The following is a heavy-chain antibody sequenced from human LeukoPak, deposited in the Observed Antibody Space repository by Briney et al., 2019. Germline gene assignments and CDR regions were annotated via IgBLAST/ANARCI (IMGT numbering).Heavy chain of an antibody. V-gene: IGHV1-2*02. CDR2: INPNSGGT. J-gene: IGHJ6*03. CDR1: GYTFTGYY. D-gene: IGHD3-10*01. Sequence: ASVKVSCKASGYTFTGYYMHWVRQAPGQGLEWMGWINPNSGGTNYAQKFQGRVTMTRDTSISTAYMELSRLRSDDTAVYYCARVDMVRGVRGRYYYYMDVWGKGTTVTVSS. CDR3: ARVDMVRGVRGRYYYYMDV.